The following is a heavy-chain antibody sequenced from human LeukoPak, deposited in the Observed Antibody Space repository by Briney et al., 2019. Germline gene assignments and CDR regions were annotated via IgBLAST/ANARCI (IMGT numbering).Heavy chain of an antibody. V-gene: IGHV1-46*01. CDR1: GYTFTSFF. D-gene: IGHD2-15*01. CDR3: ARRFCSGTRCYSNWFDP. CDR2: INPSSGST. J-gene: IGHJ5*02. Sequence: ASVKVSCKASGYTFTSFFIHWVRQAPGQGLEWMGIINPSSGSTGYAQKFQGRVTVTGDTSTSTVYMELSSLRSDDTAIYYCARRFCSGTRCYSNWFDPWGQGTLVTVSS.